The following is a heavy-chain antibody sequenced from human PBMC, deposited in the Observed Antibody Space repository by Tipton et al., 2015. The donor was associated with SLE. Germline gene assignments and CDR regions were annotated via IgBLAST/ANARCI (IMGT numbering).Heavy chain of an antibody. CDR2: IYYSGST. Sequence: TLSLTCTVSGGSISSSSYYWGWIRQPPGKGLEWIGSIYYSGSTYYNPSLKSRVTISVDTSKNQFSLKLSSVTAADTAVYYCARLGSGYHYWGQGTLVTVSS. V-gene: IGHV4-39*01. J-gene: IGHJ4*02. D-gene: IGHD3-3*01. CDR1: GGSISSSSYY. CDR3: ARLGSGYHY.